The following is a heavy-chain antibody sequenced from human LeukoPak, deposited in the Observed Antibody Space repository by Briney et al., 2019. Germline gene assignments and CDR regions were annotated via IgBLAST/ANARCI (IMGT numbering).Heavy chain of an antibody. D-gene: IGHD3-10*01. J-gene: IGHJ4*02. CDR1: GGTFSSYA. CDR2: IIPIFGTA. Sequence: RASVKVSFKASGGTFSSYAISWVRQAPGQGLEWVGGIIPIFGTANYAQKFQGRVTNTADEYTSTAYMELSSLRSEDTAVYYCAGVRGVISLNNSFDYWGQGTLVTVSS. V-gene: IGHV1-69*13. CDR3: AGVRGVISLNNSFDY.